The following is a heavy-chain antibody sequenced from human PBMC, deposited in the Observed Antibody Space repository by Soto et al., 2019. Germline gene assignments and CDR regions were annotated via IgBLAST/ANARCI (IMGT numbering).Heavy chain of an antibody. CDR1: GGPFSDYA. CDR2: IIPMSGTA. J-gene: IGHJ4*02. D-gene: IGHD3-10*01. CDR3: ARDLDYYGSGNYYNRIDY. Sequence: XVKVSCKVSGGPFSDYAVSWVRHAPGQGLEWMGGIIPMSGTANYAQKFQGRVTITADESTTTAYMELSSLRSEDTAVYYCARDLDYYGSGNYYNRIDYWGQGTLVTV. V-gene: IGHV1-69*13.